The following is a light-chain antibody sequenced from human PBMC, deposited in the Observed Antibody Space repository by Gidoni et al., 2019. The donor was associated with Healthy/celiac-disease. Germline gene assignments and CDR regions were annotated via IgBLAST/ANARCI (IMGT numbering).Light chain of an antibody. CDR1: QSISSY. V-gene: IGKV1-39*01. Sequence: DIQMPPSPSSLSASVGDRVTITCRASQSISSYLNWYQQKPGKAPKLLIYAASSLQSGVPSRFSGSGSGTDFTLTISSLQPEDFATYYCQQSYSTLSFGQXTKLEIK. J-gene: IGKJ2*03. CDR3: QQSYSTLS. CDR2: AAS.